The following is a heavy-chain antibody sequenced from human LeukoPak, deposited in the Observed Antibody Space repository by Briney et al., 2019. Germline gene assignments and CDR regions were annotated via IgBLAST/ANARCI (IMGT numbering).Heavy chain of an antibody. J-gene: IGHJ6*03. CDR3: ARDRMTTVSYYMDV. Sequence: GGSLRLSCAASGFTFSSYAMHWVRQAPGKGLEWVAVISYDGSNKYYADSVKGRFTISRDNSKNTLYLQMNSLRAEDTAVYYCARDRMTTVSYYMDVWGKGTTVTVSS. CDR1: GFTFSSYA. CDR2: ISYDGSNK. V-gene: IGHV3-30*04. D-gene: IGHD4-17*01.